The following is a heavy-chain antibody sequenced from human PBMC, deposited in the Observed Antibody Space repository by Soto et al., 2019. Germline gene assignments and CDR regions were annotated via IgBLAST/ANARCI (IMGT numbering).Heavy chain of an antibody. CDR1: GFTFSSYA. CDR3: AQSTPPFRSSGYYYFDY. D-gene: IGHD3-22*01. CDR2: ISGSGGST. Sequence: GGSLRLSCAASGFTFSSYAMSWVRQAPGKGLEWVSAISGSGGSTYYADSVKGRFTISRDNSKNTLYLQMNSLRAEDTAVYYCAQSTPPFRSSGYYYFDYWGQGTLVTVSS. V-gene: IGHV3-23*01. J-gene: IGHJ4*02.